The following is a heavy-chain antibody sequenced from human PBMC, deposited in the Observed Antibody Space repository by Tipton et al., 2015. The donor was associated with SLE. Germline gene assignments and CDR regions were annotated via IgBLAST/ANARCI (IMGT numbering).Heavy chain of an antibody. V-gene: IGHV4-59*01. CDR3: ARLYSGLDY. CDR2: IYSSGRT. CDR1: GGSINNSY. D-gene: IGHD1-26*01. J-gene: IGHJ4*02. Sequence: TLSLTCTVSGGSINNSYWTWIRQPPGKGLEWVGYIYSSGRTNYNPSLKSRVTISVDTSKNQFSLKVSSVTAADTAVYYCARLYSGLDYWGQGTLVTVSS.